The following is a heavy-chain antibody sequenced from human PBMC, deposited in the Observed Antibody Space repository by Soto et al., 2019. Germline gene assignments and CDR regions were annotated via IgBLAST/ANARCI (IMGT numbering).Heavy chain of an antibody. Sequence: SETLSLTCTVSGGSISSSSYYWGWIRQPPGKGLEWIGSIYYSGSTYYNPSLKSRVTISVDTSKNQFSLKLSSVTAADTAVYYCARQAIQLWHYWGQGTLVTVSS. CDR2: IYYSGST. D-gene: IGHD5-18*01. J-gene: IGHJ4*02. CDR3: ARQAIQLWHY. V-gene: IGHV4-39*01. CDR1: GGSISSSSYY.